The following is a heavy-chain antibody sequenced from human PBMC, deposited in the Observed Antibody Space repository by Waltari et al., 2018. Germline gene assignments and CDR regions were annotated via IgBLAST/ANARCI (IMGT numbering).Heavy chain of an antibody. Sequence: QVQLQESGPGLMRPSQPLSPTCTVSGGPFSSGDYYWSWIRQPPGRGLEWIGYIYYTGRTYYNPSLKSRVAMSVDTSKNQFSLKLSSVTAADTAVYYCARFLTGNYFDYWGQGTLVPVSS. J-gene: IGHJ4*02. D-gene: IGHD1-20*01. CDR2: IYYTGRT. CDR1: GGPFSSGDYY. CDR3: ARFLTGNYFDY. V-gene: IGHV4-30-4*08.